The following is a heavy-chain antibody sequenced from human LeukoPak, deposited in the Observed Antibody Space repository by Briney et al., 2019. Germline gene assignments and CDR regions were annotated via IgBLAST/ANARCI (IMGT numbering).Heavy chain of an antibody. Sequence: AASVKVSCKASGGTFSSYAISWVRQAPGQGLEWMGGIIPIFGTANYAQKFQGRVTITVDESTSTAYMELSSLRSEDTAVYYCARNHYYDSSGYAYNWFDPWGQGTLVTVSS. D-gene: IGHD3-22*01. CDR1: GGTFSSYA. V-gene: IGHV1-69*13. J-gene: IGHJ5*02. CDR3: ARNHYYDSSGYAYNWFDP. CDR2: IIPIFGTA.